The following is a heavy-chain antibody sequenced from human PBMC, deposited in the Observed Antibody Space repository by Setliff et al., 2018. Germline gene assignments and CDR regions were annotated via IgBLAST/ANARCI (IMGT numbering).Heavy chain of an antibody. CDR2: INHSGSA. Sequence: PSETLSLTCAVYGGTFTYYYWTWIRQSPGKGLEWIGEINHSGSANYSPSLKSRVTISIDTSKNQFSLTLKSVTAADTAVYYCARGRNVAARLLDSWGQGTLVTVSS. J-gene: IGHJ4*02. V-gene: IGHV4-34*01. CDR3: ARGRNVAARLLDS. D-gene: IGHD6-6*01. CDR1: GGTFTYYY.